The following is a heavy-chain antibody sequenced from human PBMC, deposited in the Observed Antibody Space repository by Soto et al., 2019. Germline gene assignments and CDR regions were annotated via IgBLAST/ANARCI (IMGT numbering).Heavy chain of an antibody. Sequence: GGSLRLSCAASGFTFSSYSMNWVRQAPGKGLEWVSSISSSSSYIYYADSVKGRFTISRDNAKNSLYLQMNSLRAEDTAVYYCARHVGTAHYYYYYMDVWGKGTTVTVSS. CDR3: ARHVGTAHYYYYYMDV. J-gene: IGHJ6*03. CDR2: ISSSSSYI. CDR1: GFTFSSYS. V-gene: IGHV3-21*01. D-gene: IGHD3-10*01.